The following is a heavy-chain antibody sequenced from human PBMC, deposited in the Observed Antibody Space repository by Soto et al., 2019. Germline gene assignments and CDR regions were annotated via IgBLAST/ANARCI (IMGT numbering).Heavy chain of an antibody. CDR2: IYWDDDK. CDR3: ARRPFIPTCNVETCRTPGGAYFDY. V-gene: IGHV2-5*02. CDR1: GFSLSTNGVG. Sequence: QITLRESGPTLVKPTQTLTLTCTFSGFSLSTNGVGVGWIRQPPGKALEWLAVIYWDDDKYYSPSLKSRLTITKDTSKNQVVLTMTNLDPVDTATYFCARRPFIPTCNVETCRTPGGAYFDYWGQGTLVTVSS. J-gene: IGHJ4*02. D-gene: IGHD1-1*01.